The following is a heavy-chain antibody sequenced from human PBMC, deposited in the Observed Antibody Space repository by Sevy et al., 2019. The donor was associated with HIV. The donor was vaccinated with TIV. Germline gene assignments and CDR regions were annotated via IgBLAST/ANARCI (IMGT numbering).Heavy chain of an antibody. CDR3: ARRLGIGEYYYYGMDV. CDR1: GFTFSSYW. CDR2: INSDGSST. V-gene: IGHV3-74*01. Sequence: GGSLRLSCAASGFTFSSYWMHWVRQAPGKGLVWVSRINSDGSSTSYADSVKGRFTISRDNAKNSLYLQMNSLRAEDTAVYYCARRLGIGEYYYYGMDVWGQGTTVTVSS. J-gene: IGHJ6*02. D-gene: IGHD3-10*01.